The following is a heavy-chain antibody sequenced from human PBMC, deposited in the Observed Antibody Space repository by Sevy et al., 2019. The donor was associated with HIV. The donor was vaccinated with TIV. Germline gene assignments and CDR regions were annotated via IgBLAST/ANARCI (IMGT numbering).Heavy chain of an antibody. CDR2: IYYSGST. D-gene: IGHD3-10*01. V-gene: IGHV4-39*02. CDR3: ARRRVEDYYGSGTPPLVNGAFDI. Sequence: SETLSLTCSVSGGSISGSDYYWGWVRQPPGKGLEWIGRIYYSGSTYYNPSLKSRVTISVATSKYHFSLKLSSVTAADTAVYYCARRRVEDYYGSGTPPLVNGAFDIWGQGTMVTVSS. CDR1: GGSISGSDYY. J-gene: IGHJ3*02.